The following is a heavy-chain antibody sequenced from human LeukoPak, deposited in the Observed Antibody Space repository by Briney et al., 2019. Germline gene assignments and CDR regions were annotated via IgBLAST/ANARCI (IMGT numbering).Heavy chain of an antibody. CDR2: ITGSGGTT. D-gene: IGHD3-10*01. V-gene: IGHV3-23*01. Sequence: GGSLRLSCTVSGLSFRSRAFHWVRQAPGKGLDWVSSITGSGGTTFYADSVKGRFTISRDNSKNTLYLQMNSLRAEDTAVYFRAKLGFVSDAFDIWGQGTMVTVSS. CDR1: GLSFRSRA. J-gene: IGHJ3*02. CDR3: AKLGFVSDAFDI.